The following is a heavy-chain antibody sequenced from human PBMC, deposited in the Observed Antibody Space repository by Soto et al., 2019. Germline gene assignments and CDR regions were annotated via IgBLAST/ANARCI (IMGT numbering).Heavy chain of an antibody. CDR1: GFTFSSYG. D-gene: IGHD2-15*01. CDR3: AKGTPWSGGSWFDY. CDR2: ISYDGSNK. V-gene: IGHV3-30*18. J-gene: IGHJ5*01. Sequence: ESGGGVVQPGRSLRLSCAASGFTFSSYGMHWVRQAPGKGLEWVAVISYDGSNKYYADSVKGRFTISRDNSKNTLYLQMNSLRAEDTAVYYCAKGTPWSGGSWFDYWGQGTLVTVSS.